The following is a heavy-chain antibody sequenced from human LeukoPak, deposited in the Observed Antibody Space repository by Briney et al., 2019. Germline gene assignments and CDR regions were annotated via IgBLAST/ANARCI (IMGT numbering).Heavy chain of an antibody. CDR3: AGGSRAGFDY. D-gene: IGHD1-26*01. CDR1: GGSISSYY. CDR2: IYYSGST. Sequence: PSETLSLTCTVSGGSISSYYWSWIRQPPGKGLEWIGYIYYSGSTNYNPSLKSRVTISVDTSKNQFSLKLSSVTAADTAVYYCAGGSRAGFDYWGQGTLVTVSS. J-gene: IGHJ4*02. V-gene: IGHV4-59*08.